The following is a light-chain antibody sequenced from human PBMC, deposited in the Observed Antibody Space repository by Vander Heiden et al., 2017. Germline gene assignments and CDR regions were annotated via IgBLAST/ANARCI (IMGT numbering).Light chain of an antibody. CDR2: ANS. J-gene: IGLJ3*02. V-gene: IGLV1-40*01. CDR1: SSNIGANYH. CDR3: QSYDSSLSGWV. Sequence: QSALTQPPSVSGAPGQRVTISCTGSSSNIGANYHVHWYQQLPGTAPKLLIYANSNRPSGVPDRFSGSKSGTSASLAITGLQADDEADYYCQSYDSSLSGWVFGGGTKLTVL.